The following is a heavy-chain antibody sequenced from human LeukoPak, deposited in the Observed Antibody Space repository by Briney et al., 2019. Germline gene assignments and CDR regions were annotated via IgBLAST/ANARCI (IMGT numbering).Heavy chain of an antibody. V-gene: IGHV3-21*01. Sequence: PGGSLRLSCVASGFIFSSYSMNWVRQAPGKGLEWVSSISISSIYIYYADSVKGRFTISRDNAKNSLYLQMNSLRAEDTAVYYCATGDYGAFDIWGQGTMVTVSS. CDR3: ATGDYGAFDI. J-gene: IGHJ3*02. D-gene: IGHD4-17*01. CDR1: GFIFSSYS. CDR2: ISISSIYI.